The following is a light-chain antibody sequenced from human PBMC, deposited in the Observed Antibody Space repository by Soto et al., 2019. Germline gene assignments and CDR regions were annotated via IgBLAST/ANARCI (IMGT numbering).Light chain of an antibody. J-gene: IGKJ3*01. CDR1: QSVGSN. Sequence: EIVMTQSPATLSVSPGERATLSCRASQSVGSNLAWYQQKPGQAPRLLIYGASTRPTGIPARFSGSESGTEFTLTITSLQSEDFVVYYCQQYDNWPLTFGPGTKVDFK. CDR2: GAS. V-gene: IGKV3-15*01. CDR3: QQYDNWPLT.